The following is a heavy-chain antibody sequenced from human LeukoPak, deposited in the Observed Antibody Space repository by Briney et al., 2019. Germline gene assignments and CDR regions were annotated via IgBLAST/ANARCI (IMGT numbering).Heavy chain of an antibody. CDR2: INHSGST. D-gene: IGHD4-17*01. CDR1: GGSFIGYY. J-gene: IGHJ4*02. V-gene: IGHV4-34*01. CDR3: ARLPLAQSTVDY. Sequence: SETLPLTCAVYGGSFIGYYWSWIRQPPGKGLEWIGEINHSGSTNYNPSLKSRVTISVDTSKNQFSLKLSSVTAADTAVYYCARLPLAQSTVDYWGQGTLVTVSS.